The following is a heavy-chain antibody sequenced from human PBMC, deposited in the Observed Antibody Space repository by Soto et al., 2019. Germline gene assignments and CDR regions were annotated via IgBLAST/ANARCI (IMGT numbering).Heavy chain of an antibody. CDR2: ISWSSRAT. Sequence: GGSLRLSCAASGFTFDDYAMHWVRQAPGKGLEWVSGISWSSRATDYADSVKGRFSISRDNAKNSLYLQMNSLRPEDTALYFCAKDMDSRSGAYYHYGMDVWGRGTTVIVSS. V-gene: IGHV3-9*01. CDR1: GFTFDDYA. D-gene: IGHD2-15*01. J-gene: IGHJ6*02. CDR3: AKDMDSRSGAYYHYGMDV.